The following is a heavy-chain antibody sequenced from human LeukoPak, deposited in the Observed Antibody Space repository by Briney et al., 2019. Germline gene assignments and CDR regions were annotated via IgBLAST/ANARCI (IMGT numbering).Heavy chain of an antibody. J-gene: IGHJ5*02. V-gene: IGHV4-59*01. CDR3: ARGPPTIFGVATPWFDP. D-gene: IGHD3-3*01. Sequence: SETLSLTCTVSGGSISSYYWSWIRQPPGKGLEWIGYIYYSGSTNYNPSLKSRVTISVDTSKNQLSLKVSSVTAADTAVYYCARGPPTIFGVATPWFDPWGQGTLVTVSS. CDR1: GGSISSYY. CDR2: IYYSGST.